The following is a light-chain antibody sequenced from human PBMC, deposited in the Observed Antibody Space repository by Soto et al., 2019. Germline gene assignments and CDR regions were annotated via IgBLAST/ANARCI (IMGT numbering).Light chain of an antibody. V-gene: IGKV3-15*01. Sequence: EVVMTQSPATLSVSPGERATLSCKASQSVSSTLAWYQQNPGQAPRLLIYGASTRPAGIPARFSGSGSGTEFTLTISSLQSEDFAVYYCQQYNAWPLTFGGGTKVEIK. CDR1: QSVSST. CDR2: GAS. CDR3: QQYNAWPLT. J-gene: IGKJ4*01.